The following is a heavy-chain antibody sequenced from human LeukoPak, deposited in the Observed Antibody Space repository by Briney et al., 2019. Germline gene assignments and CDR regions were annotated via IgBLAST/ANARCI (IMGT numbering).Heavy chain of an antibody. CDR1: GGTFSSYA. V-gene: IGHV1-69*04. D-gene: IGHD2-15*01. Sequence: AVKVSCKASGGTFSSYAISWVRQAPGQGLEWVGRIIPILGIGNYAQKVQGRVTITADKSTSTASMELSSLTSEDTAVYYCARSGGSCYYSGCPGSKEPSFIRVYGMDVWGQGAPVTVSS. CDR3: ARSGGSCYYSGCPGSKEPSFIRVYGMDV. J-gene: IGHJ6*02. CDR2: IIPILGIG.